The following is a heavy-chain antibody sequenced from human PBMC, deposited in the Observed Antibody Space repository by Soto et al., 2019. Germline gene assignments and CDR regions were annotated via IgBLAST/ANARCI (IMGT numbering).Heavy chain of an antibody. J-gene: IGHJ6*03. V-gene: IGHV4-59*08. CDR3: ARQPPGDGDYARGGGYYYYYYMDV. D-gene: IGHD4-17*01. Sequence: SETLSLTCTVSGGSISSYYWSWIRQPPGKGLEWIGYIYYSGSTNYNPSLKSRVTISVDTSKNQFSLKLSSVTAADTAVYYCARQPPGDGDYARGGGYYYYYYMDVWGKGTTVTVSS. CDR1: GGSISSYY. CDR2: IYYSGST.